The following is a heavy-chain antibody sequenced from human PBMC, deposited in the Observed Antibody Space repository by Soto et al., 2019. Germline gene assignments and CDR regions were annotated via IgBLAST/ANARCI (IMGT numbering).Heavy chain of an antibody. CDR1: GGSISSYY. D-gene: IGHD4-17*01. J-gene: IGHJ4*02. Sequence: SETLSLTCTVSGGSISSYYWSWIRQPPGKGLEWIGYIYDSGSTNYNPSLKSRVTISVDTSKNQFSLKLSSVTAADTAVYYCARSQTTVTSYDYWGQGTLVTVSS. CDR2: IYDSGST. CDR3: ARSQTTVTSYDY. V-gene: IGHV4-59*12.